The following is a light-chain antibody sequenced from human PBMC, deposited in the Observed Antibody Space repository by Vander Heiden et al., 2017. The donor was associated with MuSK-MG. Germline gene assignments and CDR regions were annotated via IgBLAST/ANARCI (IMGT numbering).Light chain of an antibody. CDR1: SSNIGAGYD. J-gene: IGLJ1*01. Sequence: QSVLPPPPSVSGAPGPRASISCTGSSSNIGAGYDVHWYQHRPGTAPKLLIFGDSNRPSGVPDRFSGSKSGTSASLAITGLQAEDEADYYCQSYDSSLSGSRVFGTGTKVTVL. CDR3: QSYDSSLSGSRV. V-gene: IGLV1-40*01. CDR2: GDS.